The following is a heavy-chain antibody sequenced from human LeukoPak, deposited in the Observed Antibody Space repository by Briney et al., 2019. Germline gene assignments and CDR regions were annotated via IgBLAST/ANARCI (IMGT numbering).Heavy chain of an antibody. D-gene: IGHD6-13*01. J-gene: IGHJ4*02. V-gene: IGHV3-48*03. CDR1: GFTFSDYE. CDR3: AKSGAASD. Sequence: PGGSLRLSCAASGFTFSDYEMIGVRQAPGKGLEWIAYINPSGSTTYYADSMKDRSTISRDNARSSLYLQMHSLRGEDTALYYCAKSGAASDWGQGTLVTVSS. CDR2: INPSGSTT.